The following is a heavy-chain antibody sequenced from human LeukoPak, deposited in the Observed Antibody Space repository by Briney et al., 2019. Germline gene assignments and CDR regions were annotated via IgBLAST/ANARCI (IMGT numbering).Heavy chain of an antibody. CDR1: GFTFSDHY. CDR2: ISSTGNTM. V-gene: IGHV3-11*04. D-gene: IGHD5-18*01. J-gene: IGHJ4*02. Sequence: GGSLRLSCAVSGFTFSDHYMDWVRQAPGKGLEWVSYISSTGNTMYYADSVKGRFTISRDNAKNSLYLQMNSLRAEDTAVYYCTKWSGYNYGFYWGQGTLVTVSS. CDR3: TKWSGYNYGFY.